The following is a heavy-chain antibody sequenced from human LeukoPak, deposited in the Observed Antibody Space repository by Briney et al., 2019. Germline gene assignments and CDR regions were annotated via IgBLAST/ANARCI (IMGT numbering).Heavy chain of an antibody. CDR3: ARSLYYYGSDSFDI. V-gene: IGHV1-18*01. D-gene: IGHD3-10*01. J-gene: IGHJ3*02. CDR1: GYSENFYG. CDR2: ISAQHGQT. Sequence: ASVKVSCKTSGYSENFYGITWVRQVAGQGLEWMGWISAQHGQTEYAPNSQDRVTMTTDTYTNTAYMELRSLRSDDTAVYYCARSLYYYGSDSFDIWGQGTMVSVSS.